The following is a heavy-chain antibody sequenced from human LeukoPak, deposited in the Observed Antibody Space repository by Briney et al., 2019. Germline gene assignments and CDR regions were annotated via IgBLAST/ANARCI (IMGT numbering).Heavy chain of an antibody. Sequence: GGSLRLSCAASGFIFSTYGMHWVRQAPGKGLEWVAFIRYDGGNKYYADSVKGRFTISRDNSKNTLYLQINSLRAEDTAVYYCAKRAYCGRDCYFYYFDHWGQGTLDTVSS. J-gene: IGHJ4*02. CDR3: AKRAYCGRDCYFYYFDH. CDR2: IRYDGGNK. D-gene: IGHD2-21*02. V-gene: IGHV3-30*02. CDR1: GFIFSTYG.